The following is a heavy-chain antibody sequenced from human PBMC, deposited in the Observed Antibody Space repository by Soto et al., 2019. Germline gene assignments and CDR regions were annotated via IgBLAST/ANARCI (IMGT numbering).Heavy chain of an antibody. V-gene: IGHV4-34*01. CDR2: INHSGST. CDR1: GGSFSGYY. D-gene: IGHD6-13*01. Sequence: QVQLQQWGAGLLKPSETLSLTCAVYGGSFSGYYWSWIRQPPGKGLEWIGEINHSGSTNYNPSLKNRVTISVDTSKNQFSLKLSSVTAADTAVYYCARGLQAAAGNDYWGQGTLVTVSS. J-gene: IGHJ4*02. CDR3: ARGLQAAAGNDY.